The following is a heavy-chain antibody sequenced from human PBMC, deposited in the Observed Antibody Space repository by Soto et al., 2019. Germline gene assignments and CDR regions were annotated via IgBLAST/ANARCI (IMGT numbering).Heavy chain of an antibody. CDR1: GYTFTSYG. J-gene: IGHJ5*02. CDR2: ISAYNGNT. CDR3: ARDGGVQARFDP. Sequence: ASVKVSCKASGYTFTSYGISWVRQAPGQGLEWMGWISAYNGNTNYAQKLQGRVTMTTDTFTSTAYTELRSLRSDDTAVYYCARDGGVQARFDPWGQGTLVTVSS. V-gene: IGHV1-18*01. D-gene: IGHD2-8*02.